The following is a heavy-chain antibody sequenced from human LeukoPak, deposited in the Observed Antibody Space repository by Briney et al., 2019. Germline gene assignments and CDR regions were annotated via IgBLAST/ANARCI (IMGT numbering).Heavy chain of an antibody. V-gene: IGHV3-33*01. J-gene: IGHJ5*02. CDR3: ARGPYYDSSGYWFDP. CDR2: IWYDGSNK. D-gene: IGHD3-22*01. CDR1: GFTFSSHW. Sequence: GGSLRLSCAASGFTFSSHWMHWVRQAPGKGLEWVAVIWYDGSNKYYADSVKGRFTISRDNSKNTLYLQMNSLRAEDTAVYYCARGPYYDSSGYWFDPWGQGTLVTVFS.